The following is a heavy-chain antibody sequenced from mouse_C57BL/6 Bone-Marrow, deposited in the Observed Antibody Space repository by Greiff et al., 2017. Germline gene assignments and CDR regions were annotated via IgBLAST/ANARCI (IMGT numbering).Heavy chain of an antibody. V-gene: IGHV14-2*01. CDR1: GFNIKDYY. Sequence: EVKLMESGAELVKPGASVKLSCTASGFNIKDYYMHWVKQRTEQGLEWIGRIDPEDGETKYAPKFQGKATIPADTSSNTAYLQLSSLTSEDTAVYYCARRGKLRYYAMDYWGQGTSVTVSS. D-gene: IGHD1-1*01. J-gene: IGHJ4*01. CDR3: ARRGKLRYYAMDY. CDR2: IDPEDGET.